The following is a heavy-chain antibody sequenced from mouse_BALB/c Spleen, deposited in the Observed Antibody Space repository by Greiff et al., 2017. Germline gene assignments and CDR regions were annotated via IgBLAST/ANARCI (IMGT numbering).Heavy chain of an antibody. Sequence: EVQLQQSGAELVKPGASVKLSCTASGFNIKDTYMHWVKQRPEQGLEWIGRIDPANGNTKYDPKFQGKATITADTSSNTAYLQLSSLTSEDTAVYYCAREGDGNYVYYAMDYWGQGTSVTVSS. J-gene: IGHJ4*01. CDR1: GFNIKDTY. CDR2: IDPANGNT. D-gene: IGHD2-1*01. CDR3: AREGDGNYVYYAMDY. V-gene: IGHV14-3*02.